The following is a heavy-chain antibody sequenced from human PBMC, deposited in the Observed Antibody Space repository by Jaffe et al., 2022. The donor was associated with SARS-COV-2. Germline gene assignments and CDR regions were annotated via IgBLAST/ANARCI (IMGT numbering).Heavy chain of an antibody. CDR3: ARVPSYYDILTGYYGDY. V-gene: IGHV4-38-2*02. CDR1: GYSISSGYY. Sequence: QVQLQESGPGLVKPSETLSLTCTVSGYSISSGYYWGWIRQPPGKGLEWIGSIYHSGSTYYNPSLKSRVTISVDTSKNQFSLKLSSVTAADTAVYYCARVPSYYDILTGYYGDYWGQGTLVTVSS. CDR2: IYHSGST. D-gene: IGHD3-9*01. J-gene: IGHJ4*02.